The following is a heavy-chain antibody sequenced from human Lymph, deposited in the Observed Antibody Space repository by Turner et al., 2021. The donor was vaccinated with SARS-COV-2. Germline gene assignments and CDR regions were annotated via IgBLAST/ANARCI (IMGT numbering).Heavy chain of an antibody. V-gene: IGHV1-69*01. D-gene: IGHD3-22*01. CDR3: ARNLGYDSSGFYYDY. Sequence: QVQLVQSGAEVKRPGSSVTVSCKPFGGTFSSYAISWVRQAPGQGLEWMGGIIPIFGTTNYAQKFQGRVTITADESTSTSYMELSSLKSADTAVYYCARNLGYDSSGFYYDYWGQGSLVTVSS. CDR2: IIPIFGTT. J-gene: IGHJ4*02. CDR1: GGTFSSYA.